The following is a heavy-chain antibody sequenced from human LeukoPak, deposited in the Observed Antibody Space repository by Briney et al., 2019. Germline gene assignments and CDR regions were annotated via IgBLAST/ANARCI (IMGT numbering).Heavy chain of an antibody. D-gene: IGHD6-13*01. J-gene: IGHJ6*03. Sequence: QAGGSLRLSCAGSGFTFSSYAMHWVRQAPGKGLEWVSAISGSGGSTYYADSVKGRFTISRDNSKNTLYLQMNGLRAEDTAVYYCAKDRGPGSSWYLYMDVWGKGTTVTVSS. CDR2: ISGSGGST. CDR1: GFTFSSYA. V-gene: IGHV3-23*01. CDR3: AKDRGPGSSWYLYMDV.